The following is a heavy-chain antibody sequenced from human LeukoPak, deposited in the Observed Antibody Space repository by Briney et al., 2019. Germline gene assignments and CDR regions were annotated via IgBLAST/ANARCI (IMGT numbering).Heavy chain of an antibody. Sequence: LTLPCAASEFAFVRYGKRLVRQAPGMGKERVAVIWYDGSNKYYADSVKGRFTISRDNSKNTLYLQMNSLRAEDTAVYYCARDKRPGPLYYFDYWGQGTLVTVSS. D-gene: IGHD2-2*01. CDR3: ARDKRPGPLYYFDY. V-gene: IGHV3-33*01. CDR1: EFAFVRYG. CDR2: IWYDGSNK. J-gene: IGHJ4*02.